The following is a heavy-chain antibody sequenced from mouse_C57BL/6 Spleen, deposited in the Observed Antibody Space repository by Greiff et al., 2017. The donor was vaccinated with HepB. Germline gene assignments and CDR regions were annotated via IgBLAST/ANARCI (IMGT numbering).Heavy chain of an antibody. CDR2: IHPNSGST. D-gene: IGHD2-2*01. J-gene: IGHJ2*01. CDR1: GYTFTSYW. CDR3: AREEMVTGVFDY. V-gene: IGHV1-64*01. Sequence: VQLQQPGAELVKPGASVKLSCKASGYTFTSYWMHWVKQRPGQGLEWIGMIHPNSGSTNYNEKFKSKATLTVDKSSSTAYMQLSSLTSEDSAAYYGAREEMVTGVFDYWGQGTTLTVSS.